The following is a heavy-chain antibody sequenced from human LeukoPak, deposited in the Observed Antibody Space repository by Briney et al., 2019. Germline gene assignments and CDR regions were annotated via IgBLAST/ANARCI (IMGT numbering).Heavy chain of an antibody. J-gene: IGHJ4*02. CDR2: ISSSSIYI. V-gene: IGHV3-21*01. CDR1: GFTFSSYS. CDR3: ARPPRALQWERQDY. Sequence: GGSLRLSCAASGFTFSSYSMNWVRQAPGKGLEWVSSISSSSIYIYYADSVKGRFTISRDNAKNSLYLEMNSLRAEDTAVYYCARPPRALQWERQDYWGQGTLVTVSS. D-gene: IGHD1-26*01.